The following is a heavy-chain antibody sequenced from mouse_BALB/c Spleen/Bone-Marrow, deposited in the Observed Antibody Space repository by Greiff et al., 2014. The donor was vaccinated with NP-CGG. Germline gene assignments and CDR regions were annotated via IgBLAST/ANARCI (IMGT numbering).Heavy chain of an antibody. Sequence: EVKFEESGAELVKPGASVKLSCTASGFNIKDTHMHWVKQRPEQGLEWIGRIDPANGNTKYDPKFQGKATITADTSSNTAYLQLSSLTSEDTAVYYCARWGKLGRGYFDVWGAGTTVTVSA. D-gene: IGHD4-1*01. CDR2: IDPANGNT. V-gene: IGHV14-3*02. J-gene: IGHJ1*01. CDR3: ARWGKLGRGYFDV. CDR1: GFNIKDTH.